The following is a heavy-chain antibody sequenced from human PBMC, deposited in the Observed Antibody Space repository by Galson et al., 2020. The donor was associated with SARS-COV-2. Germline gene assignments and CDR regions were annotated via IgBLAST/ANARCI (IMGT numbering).Heavy chain of an antibody. CDR2: ISSSGSTI. J-gene: IGHJ4*02. Sequence: GESLKISCAASGFTFSDYYMSWIRQAPGKGLEWVSYISSSGSTIYYADSVKGRFTISRDNAKNSLYLQMNSLRAEDTAVYYCARDVGGYDLGTIDYWGQGTLVTVSS. V-gene: IGHV3-11*01. D-gene: IGHD5-12*01. CDR1: GFTFSDYY. CDR3: ARDVGGYDLGTIDY.